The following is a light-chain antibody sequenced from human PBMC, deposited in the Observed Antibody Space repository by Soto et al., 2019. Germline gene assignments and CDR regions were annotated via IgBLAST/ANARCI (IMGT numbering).Light chain of an antibody. V-gene: IGKV1-8*01. J-gene: IGKJ2*01. CDR2: AAS. CDR1: QGISSY. CDR3: QQYYSYPPKYT. Sequence: AIRMTQSPSSLSASTGDRVTITCRASQGISSYLAWYQQKPVKAPKLLIYAASTLQSGVPSRFSGSGSGTDFTLTISCLQSEDFATYYCQQYYSYPPKYTFGQGTKVDIK.